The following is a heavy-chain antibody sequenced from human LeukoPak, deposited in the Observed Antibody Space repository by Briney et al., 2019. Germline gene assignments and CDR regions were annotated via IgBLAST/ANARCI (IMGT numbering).Heavy chain of an antibody. Sequence: PGGSLRLSCAASGFTFSSYAMHWVRQAPGKGLEWVAVISYDGSNKYYAASVTGRFTISRDNSKNTLSLQMNSLTAEDTAVYYCARDRERWLHVTEFDPWGQGTLVTVSS. CDR1: GFTFSSYA. CDR3: ARDRERWLHVTEFDP. D-gene: IGHD5-24*01. V-gene: IGHV3-30-3*01. J-gene: IGHJ5*02. CDR2: ISYDGSNK.